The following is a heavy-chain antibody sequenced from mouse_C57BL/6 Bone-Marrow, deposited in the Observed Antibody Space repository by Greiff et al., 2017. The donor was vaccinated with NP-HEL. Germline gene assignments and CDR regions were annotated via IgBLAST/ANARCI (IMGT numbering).Heavy chain of an antibody. D-gene: IGHD1-1*01. J-gene: IGHJ4*01. V-gene: IGHV7-1*01. CDR2: SRNKANDYTT. CDR1: GFTFSDFY. CDR3: ARDAEYYGSSYDYYAMDY. Sequence: EVKLMESGGGLVQSGRSLRLSCATSGFTFSDFYMEWVRQAPGKGLEWIAASRNKANDYTTEYSASVKGRFIVSRDTSQSILYLQMNALRAEDTASYYCARDAEYYGSSYDYYAMDYWGQGTSVTVSS.